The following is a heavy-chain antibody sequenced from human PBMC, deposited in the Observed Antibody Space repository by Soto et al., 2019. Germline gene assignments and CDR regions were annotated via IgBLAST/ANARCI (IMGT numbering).Heavy chain of an antibody. J-gene: IGHJ5*02. Sequence: QVQLVHSGAEVKKPGASVKVSCKASGYTFSTYGFSWVRQAPGQGLEWMGWIGTDNGDTNYAQNFQGRVTMTTDTSTTTSYMELRSLTSDDTAVYFCARDWKGAEGFAPWGQGTLVTVSS. CDR3: ARDWKGAEGFAP. V-gene: IGHV1-18*01. CDR1: GYTFSTYG. CDR2: IGTDNGDT. D-gene: IGHD1-1*01.